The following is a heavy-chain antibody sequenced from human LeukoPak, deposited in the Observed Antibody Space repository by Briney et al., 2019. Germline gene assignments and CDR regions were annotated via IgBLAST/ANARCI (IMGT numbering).Heavy chain of an antibody. V-gene: IGHV3-7*01. J-gene: IGHJ4*02. CDR1: GFTFSSYW. CDR3: AREVMVVVPQPGTFDF. CDR2: IKQDGSEK. D-gene: IGHD2-15*01. Sequence: PGGSLRLSCVASGFTFSSYWMSWVRQAPGKGLEWVARIKQDGSEKYYVDSVKGRFTISRDNTKNSLFLQMNSLRAEDTAIYYCAREVMVVVPQPGTFDFWGQGAPVTVSS.